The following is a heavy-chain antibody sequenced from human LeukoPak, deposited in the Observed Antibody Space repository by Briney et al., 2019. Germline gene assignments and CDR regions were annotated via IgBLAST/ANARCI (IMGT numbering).Heavy chain of an antibody. V-gene: IGHV4-34*01. J-gene: IGHJ5*02. CDR2: INHSGST. Sequence: SETLSLTCAVYGGSFSGYYWSWIRQPPGKGLEWIVEINHSGSTNYNPSLKSRVTISVDTSKNQFSLKLSSVTAADTAVYYCAGRPPRITMIVVPNNGFAPWGQGPLVTVSS. CDR3: AGRPPRITMIVVPNNGFAP. CDR1: GGSFSGYY. D-gene: IGHD3-22*01.